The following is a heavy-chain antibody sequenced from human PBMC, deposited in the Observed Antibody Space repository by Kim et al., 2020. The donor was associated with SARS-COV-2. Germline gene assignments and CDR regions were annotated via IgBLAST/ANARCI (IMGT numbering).Heavy chain of an antibody. CDR1: GGSISSSSYY. Sequence: SETLSLTCTVSGGSISSSSYYWGWIRQPPGKGLEWIGSIYYSGSTYYNPSLKSRVTISVDTSKNQFSLKLSSVTAADTAVYYCARDWGYDFWSGSPPGWFDPWGQGTLVTVSS. CDR3: ARDWGYDFWSGSPPGWFDP. V-gene: IGHV4-39*07. CDR2: IYYSGST. D-gene: IGHD3-3*01. J-gene: IGHJ5*02.